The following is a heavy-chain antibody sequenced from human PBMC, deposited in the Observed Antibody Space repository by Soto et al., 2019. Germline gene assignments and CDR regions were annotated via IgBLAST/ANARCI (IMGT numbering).Heavy chain of an antibody. D-gene: IGHD1-1*01. Sequence: ASVKVSCKASGYTFSDYYIHWVGQAPGQGLDWMGCINPNSGGTKYAPKFQGGVTMTRDTSITTAYMELSRLRSGDTAVYYCAREPATAKPEGVDFWGQGTLVTVSS. V-gene: IGHV1-2*02. CDR2: INPNSGGT. CDR3: AREPATAKPEGVDF. CDR1: GYTFSDYY. J-gene: IGHJ4*02.